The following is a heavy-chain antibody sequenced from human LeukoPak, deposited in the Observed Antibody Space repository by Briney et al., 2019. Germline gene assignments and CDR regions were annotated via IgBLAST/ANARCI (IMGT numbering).Heavy chain of an antibody. CDR1: GGTFSSYA. Sequence: GASVKVSCKASGGTFSSYAISWVRQAPGQGLEWMGGIIPIFGTANYAQKFQGRVTITADKSTSTAYMELSSLRSEDTAVYYCAREWMRDGYNSGFGQVLSYWGQGTLVTVSS. CDR3: AREWMRDGYNSGFGQVLSY. CDR2: IIPIFGTA. D-gene: IGHD5-24*01. V-gene: IGHV1-69*06. J-gene: IGHJ4*02.